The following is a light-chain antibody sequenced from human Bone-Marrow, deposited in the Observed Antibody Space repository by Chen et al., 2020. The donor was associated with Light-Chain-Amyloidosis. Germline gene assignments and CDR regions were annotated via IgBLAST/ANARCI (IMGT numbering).Light chain of an antibody. Sequence: DIQMTQSPSTLSASVGDRVTITCRASRSISNWLAWYQHKPGKAPKILIYKASRLQSGVPSRFSGSGSGTEFTLTNSNLQPDDFATYYCQQYKSERTFGQGTKVEI. CDR3: QQYKSERT. J-gene: IGKJ1*01. CDR1: RSISNW. CDR2: KAS. V-gene: IGKV1-5*03.